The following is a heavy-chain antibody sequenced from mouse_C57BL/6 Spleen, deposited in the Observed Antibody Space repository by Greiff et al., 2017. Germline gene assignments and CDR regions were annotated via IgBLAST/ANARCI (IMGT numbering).Heavy chain of an antibody. J-gene: IGHJ4*01. D-gene: IGHD2-2*01. Sequence: EVQLQESGPGLVKPSQSLSLTCSVTGYSITSGYYWNWIRQFPGNKLEWMGYISYDGSNNYNPSLKNRISITRDTSKNQFFLKLNSVTTEDTATYYCAREGYALYYAMDYWGQGTSVTVSS. CDR2: ISYDGSN. V-gene: IGHV3-6*01. CDR3: AREGYALYYAMDY. CDR1: GYSITSGYY.